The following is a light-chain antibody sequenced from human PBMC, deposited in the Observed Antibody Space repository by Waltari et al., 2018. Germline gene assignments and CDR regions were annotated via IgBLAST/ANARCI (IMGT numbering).Light chain of an antibody. CDR1: FFHPNTSDG. V-gene: IGKV4-1*01. CDR2: GAC. Sequence: FFHPNTSDGFAWCPQNPGQPPRLLIYGACQRQSGVPDRFSGSGSGTDFTLTINSLRTEDVAVYYCQQHLSIPLTFGQGTKVEI. CDR3: QQHLSIPLT. J-gene: IGKJ2*01.